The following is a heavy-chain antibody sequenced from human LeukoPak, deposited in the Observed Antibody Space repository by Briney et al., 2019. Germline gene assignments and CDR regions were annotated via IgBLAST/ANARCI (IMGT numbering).Heavy chain of an antibody. V-gene: IGHV1-46*01. Sequence: GASVKVSCKASGYTFTSYYMHWGRQAPGQGLEWMAIINPSGGSTSYAQKFQGRVTMTRDTSTSTVYMYLSSLRSEDTAVYYCARETHFDSGPYDYWGQGTLVTVSS. CDR1: GYTFTSYY. CDR2: INPSGGST. CDR3: ARETHFDSGPYDY. D-gene: IGHD3-10*01. J-gene: IGHJ4*02.